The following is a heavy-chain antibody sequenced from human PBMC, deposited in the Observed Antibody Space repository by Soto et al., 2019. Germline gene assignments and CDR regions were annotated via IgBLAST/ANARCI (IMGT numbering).Heavy chain of an antibody. D-gene: IGHD3-10*01. CDR3: TRAAWFPYLSFY. V-gene: IGHV3-48*03. CDR2: ISSSGSTA. Sequence: GGSLRLSCAASGFTFSRFELHWVRQAPGKGLEWISYISSSGSTAYYASSVGGRFTISRDNANNSVYLQMDSLRAEDTALYYCTRAAWFPYLSFYWGQGALVTVSS. CDR1: GFTFSRFE. J-gene: IGHJ4*02.